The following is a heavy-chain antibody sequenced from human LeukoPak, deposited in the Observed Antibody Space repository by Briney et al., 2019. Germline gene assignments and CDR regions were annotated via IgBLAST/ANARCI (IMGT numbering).Heavy chain of an antibody. V-gene: IGHV4-61*09. D-gene: IGHD1-14*01. CDR1: GGSISSGSYY. J-gene: IGHJ3*02. CDR2: IYYSGST. Sequence: SQTLSLTCTVSGGSISSGSYYWSWIRQPAGKGLEWIGNIYYSGSTNYNPSLKSRVTISVDTSKNQFSLKLSSVTAADTAVYYCARQSATGAFDIWGQGTMVTVSS. CDR3: ARQSATGAFDI.